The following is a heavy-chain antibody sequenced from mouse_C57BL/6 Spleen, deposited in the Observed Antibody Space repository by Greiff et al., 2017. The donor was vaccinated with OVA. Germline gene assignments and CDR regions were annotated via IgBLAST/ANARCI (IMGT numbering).Heavy chain of an antibody. J-gene: IGHJ1*03. CDR3: AFITTVGYFDV. V-gene: IGHV1-53*01. CDR2: INPSNGGT. Sequence: QVQLQQPGTELVKPGASVKLSCKASGYTFTSYWMHWVKQRPGQGLEWIGNINPSNGGTNYNEKFKSKATLTVDKSSSTAYMRLSSLTSEDSSVYYCAFITTVGYFDVWGTGTTVTVSS. CDR1: GYTFTSYW. D-gene: IGHD1-1*01.